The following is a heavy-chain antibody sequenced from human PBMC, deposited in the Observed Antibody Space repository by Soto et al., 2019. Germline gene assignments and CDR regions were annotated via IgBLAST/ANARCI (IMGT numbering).Heavy chain of an antibody. CDR3: ARELAFCGGGCNPGLVGYYYGMDV. D-gene: IGHD2-21*02. CDR1: EYTFANYP. CDR2: INAGNGNT. V-gene: IGHV1-3*01. Sequence: ASVKVSCKASEYTFANYPMHWVRQAPGQRLEWMGWINAGNGNTMYSQKFQGRVAFTSDTSASTAYMELSSLRSEDTAVYYCARELAFCGGGCNPGLVGYYYGMDVWGQGTTVTVSS. J-gene: IGHJ6*02.